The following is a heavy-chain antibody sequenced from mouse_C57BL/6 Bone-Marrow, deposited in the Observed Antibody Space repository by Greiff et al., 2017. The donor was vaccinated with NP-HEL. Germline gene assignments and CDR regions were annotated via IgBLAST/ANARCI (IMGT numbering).Heavy chain of an antibody. V-gene: IGHV10-1*01. D-gene: IGHD1-2*01. CDR2: IRSKSNNYAT. J-gene: IGHJ4*01. CDR1: GFSFNTYA. Sequence: EVNVVESGGGLVQPKGSLKLSCAASGFSFNTYAMNWVRQAPGKGLEWVARIRSKSNNYATYYADSVKDRFTISRDDSESMLYLQMNNLKTEDTAMYYCVRHAVTTANGVDYWGQGTSVTVSS. CDR3: VRHAVTTANGVDY.